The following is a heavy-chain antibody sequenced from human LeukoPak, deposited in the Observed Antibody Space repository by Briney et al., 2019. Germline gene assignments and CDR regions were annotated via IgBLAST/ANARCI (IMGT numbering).Heavy chain of an antibody. Sequence: GGSLRLSCAASGFTFSSYAMSGVRQAPGQGLEWVSASSGSGGGTYYADSVKGRFTISRYNSKNTLYLQMNSLRAEDTDVYYCAKDGDTAMATGSFDYWGQGTLVTVSS. J-gene: IGHJ4*02. CDR2: SSGSGGGT. CDR1: GFTFSSYA. CDR3: AKDGDTAMATGSFDY. D-gene: IGHD5-18*01. V-gene: IGHV3-23*01.